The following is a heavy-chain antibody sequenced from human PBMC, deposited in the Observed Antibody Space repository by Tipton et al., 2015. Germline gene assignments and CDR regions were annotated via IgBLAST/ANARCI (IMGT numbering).Heavy chain of an antibody. CDR2: ISAHSGST. CDR3: ARDRGNYYYDSSGYEGYFY. D-gene: IGHD3-22*01. Sequence: QLVQSGAEVKKPGASVKVSCKASGYRFTNYAFSWVRQAPGQGLEWMGWISAHSGSTNYAQRLQDRVTMTTDTSTSTAYMELRSLRSDDTAVYYCARDRGNYYYDSSGYEGYFYWGQGTLVTVSS. J-gene: IGHJ4*02. V-gene: IGHV1-18*01. CDR1: GYRFTNYA.